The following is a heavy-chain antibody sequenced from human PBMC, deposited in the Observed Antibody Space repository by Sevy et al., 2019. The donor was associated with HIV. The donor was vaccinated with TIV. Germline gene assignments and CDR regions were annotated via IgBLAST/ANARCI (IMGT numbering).Heavy chain of an antibody. Sequence: SETLSLTCTVSVGSISHYYWSWIRQPPGKGLEWIGFVYYTGNTNYNPSLKGRVTVALDTSKNQFSLKLNSVTAADTAVYYCVRQGGAVDYGMDVWGPGTTVTVSS. CDR2: VYYTGNT. CDR3: VRQGGAVDYGMDV. V-gene: IGHV4-59*01. D-gene: IGHD6-19*01. CDR1: VGSISHYY. J-gene: IGHJ6*02.